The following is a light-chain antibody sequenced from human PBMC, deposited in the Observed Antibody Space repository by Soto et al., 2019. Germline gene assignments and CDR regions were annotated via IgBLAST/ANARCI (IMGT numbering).Light chain of an antibody. Sequence: DIQMTQSPSTLSGSVGDRVTITCRSSQTISSWLAWYQQKPGQAPKLLIDKASTLKSGVPSRVSGSGSGTEFTLTISSLQPDEFATYYCQHYNSYSEAFGQGTKVELK. V-gene: IGKV1-5*03. CDR3: QHYNSYSEA. CDR2: KAS. J-gene: IGKJ1*01. CDR1: QTISSW.